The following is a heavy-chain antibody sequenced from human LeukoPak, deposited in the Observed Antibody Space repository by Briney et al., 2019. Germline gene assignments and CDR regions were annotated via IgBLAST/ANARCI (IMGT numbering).Heavy chain of an antibody. CDR3: AKDSRFGIAVAGTADYLDY. Sequence: GGSLRLSCAASGFTFSSYGMHWVRQAPGKGLEWVAVISYDGSNKYYADSVKGRFTISRDNSKNTLYLQMNSLRAEDTAVYYCAKDSRFGIAVAGTADYLDYWGQGTLVTVSS. CDR1: GFTFSSYG. J-gene: IGHJ4*02. V-gene: IGHV3-30*18. CDR2: ISYDGSNK. D-gene: IGHD6-19*01.